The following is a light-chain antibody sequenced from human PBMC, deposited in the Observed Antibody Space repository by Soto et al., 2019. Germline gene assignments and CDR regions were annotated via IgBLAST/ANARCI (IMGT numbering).Light chain of an antibody. CDR1: SSDVGTYDL. J-gene: IGLJ3*02. V-gene: IGLV2-23*01. CDR3: CSFTGSNSWV. Sequence: QSALTQPASVSGSPGQSITISCTGSSSDVGTYDLVSWYQHHPGAAPKLMIYEATRRPSGISNRFSGSKSGNTASLTISGLQAEDEADYYCCSFTGSNSWVFGGGTKLTVL. CDR2: EAT.